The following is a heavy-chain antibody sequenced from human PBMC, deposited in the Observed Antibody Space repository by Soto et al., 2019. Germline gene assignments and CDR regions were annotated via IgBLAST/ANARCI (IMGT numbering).Heavy chain of an antibody. CDR2: IYYSGST. CDR1: GGSISSSSYY. CDR3: ARLNGYCVSTNCHGYYGMDV. Sequence: SETLSLTCTVSGGSISSSSYYWGWIRQPPGKGLEWIGSIYYSGSTYYNPSLKSRVTISVDTSKNQFSLRLSSVTAADTAVYYCARLNGYCVSTNCHGYYGMDVWGQGTTVTVSS. D-gene: IGHD2-2*03. V-gene: IGHV4-39*01. J-gene: IGHJ6*02.